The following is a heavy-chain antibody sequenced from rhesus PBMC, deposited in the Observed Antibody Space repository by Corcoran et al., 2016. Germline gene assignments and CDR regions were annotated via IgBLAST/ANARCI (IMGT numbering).Heavy chain of an antibody. CDR1: GGSISSKY. D-gene: IGHD1-26*01. CDR2: INVKGGTT. J-gene: IGHJ3*01. Sequence: QVQLQESGPGLVKPSETMSLTCAVSGGSISSKYWRWIRPPPGKGMEGSGRINVKGGTTDYQPSLNSVVTITSGTSKTQFSLKLGAVTAADTAVYYWAREGRNYFDAFDFWGQGLRVTVSS. CDR3: AREGRNYFDAFDF. V-gene: IGHV4-160*01.